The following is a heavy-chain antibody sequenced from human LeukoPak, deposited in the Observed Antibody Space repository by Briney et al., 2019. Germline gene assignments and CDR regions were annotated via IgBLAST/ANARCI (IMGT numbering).Heavy chain of an antibody. CDR2: ISSRSSYK. CDR3: AKIDDYYKHFDS. V-gene: IGHV3-21*01. CDR1: DFNFNSYT. Sequence: GGSLRLSCTASDFNFNSYTIDWVRQAPGKGLEWVSSISSRSSYKYYADALRGRFTTSRDNARNSVYLQMDGLRVEDTAVYYCAKIDDYYKHFDSWGQGTLVTVSS. D-gene: IGHD2-21*02. J-gene: IGHJ4*02.